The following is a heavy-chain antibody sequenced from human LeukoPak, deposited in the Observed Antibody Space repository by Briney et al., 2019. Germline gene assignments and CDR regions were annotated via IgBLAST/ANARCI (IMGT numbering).Heavy chain of an antibody. J-gene: IGHJ4*02. D-gene: IGHD3-10*01. CDR1: GGSISSGY. V-gene: IGHV4-59*08. Sequence: KTSETLSLTCTVSGGSISSGYCSWVRQPPPKGLELIGYIYNSGSTNYNPSPKSTVTISVDTSKYQFSLKLSSVTAADTAVYYCASYYGSGSSADYWGQGTLVTVSS. CDR3: ASYYGSGSSADY. CDR2: IYNSGST.